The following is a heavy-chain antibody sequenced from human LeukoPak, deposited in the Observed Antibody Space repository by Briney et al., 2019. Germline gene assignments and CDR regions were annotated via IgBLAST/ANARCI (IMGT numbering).Heavy chain of an antibody. Sequence: ASVKVSCKVSGYTLTELSMHWVRQAPGKGLEWMGGFDPGDGETIYAQKFQGIVTMTEDTSTDTAYMELSSLRSEDTAVYYCATIHYDILTGYTPFDYWGQGTLVTVSS. J-gene: IGHJ4*02. CDR2: FDPGDGET. V-gene: IGHV1-24*01. CDR1: GYTLTELS. D-gene: IGHD3-9*01. CDR3: ATIHYDILTGYTPFDY.